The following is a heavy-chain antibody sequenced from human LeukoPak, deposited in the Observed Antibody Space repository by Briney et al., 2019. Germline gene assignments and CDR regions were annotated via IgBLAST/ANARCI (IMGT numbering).Heavy chain of an antibody. CDR1: GFSFSTYW. V-gene: IGHV3-7*01. J-gene: IGHJ3*02. Sequence: GGSLRLSCVGSGFSFSTYWMSWVRQAPGKGLEWVANIMQDGSEKNYVDSVKGRFTISRDNAKSSLYLQMNSLRAEDTAVYYCAREVYSSSRPADAFDIWGQGTVVTVSS. CDR2: IMQDGSEK. CDR3: AREVYSSSRPADAFDI. D-gene: IGHD6-13*01.